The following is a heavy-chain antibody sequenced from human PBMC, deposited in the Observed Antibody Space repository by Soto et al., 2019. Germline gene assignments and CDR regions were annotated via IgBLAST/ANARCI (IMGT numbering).Heavy chain of an antibody. V-gene: IGHV3-74*01. CDR3: AKGGRQWLVTSDFNY. Sequence: PGGSLRLSCAASGLTFSSHWMHWVRQAPGKGLVWVSRINSDGSSTSYADFVKGRFTISRDNAKNTLYLQMNSLRAEDTAVYYWAKGGRQWLVTSDFNYRGQGALVTVSS. J-gene: IGHJ4*02. CDR1: GLTFSSHW. D-gene: IGHD6-19*01. CDR2: INSDGSST.